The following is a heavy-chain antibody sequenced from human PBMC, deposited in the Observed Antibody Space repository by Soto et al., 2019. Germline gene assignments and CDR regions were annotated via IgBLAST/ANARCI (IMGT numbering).Heavy chain of an antibody. Sequence: ASVKVSCKASGYSFSSYSLHWVREAPGQRIEWMGWIDAGNGNTNYAQKFQGRIALTADESARTAYMELNSLRSEDTAVYYCARGIVTGTTSNYYYYGMDVWGQGTTVTVSS. CDR1: GYSFSSYS. V-gene: IGHV1-3*01. CDR2: IDAGNGNT. CDR3: ARGIVTGTTSNYYYYGMDV. J-gene: IGHJ6*02. D-gene: IGHD1-1*01.